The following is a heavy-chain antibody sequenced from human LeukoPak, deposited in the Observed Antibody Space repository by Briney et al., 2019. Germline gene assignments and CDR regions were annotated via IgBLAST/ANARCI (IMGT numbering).Heavy chain of an antibody. V-gene: IGHV4-39*07. CDR3: ARAYYDFWGGGYFDY. CDR2: IYYSGST. D-gene: IGHD3-3*01. Sequence: SETLSLTCTVSGGSISSSSYYWGWIRQPPGKGLEWIGSIYYSGSTYYNPSLKSRVTISVDTSKNQFSLKLSSVTAADTAVYYCARAYYDFWGGGYFDYWGQGTLVTVSS. J-gene: IGHJ4*02. CDR1: GGSISSSSYY.